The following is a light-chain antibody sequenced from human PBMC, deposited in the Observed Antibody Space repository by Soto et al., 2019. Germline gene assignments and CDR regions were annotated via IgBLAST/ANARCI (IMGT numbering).Light chain of an antibody. Sequence: QSALTQPPSASGSPGQSVTFSCTGTSSDVGRYNYVSWYQQHPGKAPKLLIYGVTQRPSGVPDRFSGSKSGNTASLTVSGLQSEDETDYYCAAWDDSLNGPVFGGGTKLTVL. CDR2: GVT. V-gene: IGLV2-8*01. J-gene: IGLJ3*02. CDR1: SSDVGRYNY. CDR3: AAWDDSLNGPV.